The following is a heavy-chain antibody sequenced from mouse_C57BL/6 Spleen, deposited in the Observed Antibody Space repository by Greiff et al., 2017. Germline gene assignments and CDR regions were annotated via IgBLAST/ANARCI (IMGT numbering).Heavy chain of an antibody. CDR3: ARSLINPGYYFDY. Sequence: EVKVVESGPGLAKPSQTLSLTCSVTGYSITSDYWNWIRKFPGNKLEYMGYISYSGSTYYNPSLKSRISITRDTSKNQYYLQLNSVTTEDTATYYCARSLINPGYYFDYWGQGTTLTVSS. CDR1: GYSITSDY. D-gene: IGHD1-3*01. CDR2: ISYSGST. V-gene: IGHV3-8*01. J-gene: IGHJ2*01.